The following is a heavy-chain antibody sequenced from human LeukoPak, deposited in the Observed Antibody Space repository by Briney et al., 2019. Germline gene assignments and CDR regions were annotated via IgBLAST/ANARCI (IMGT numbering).Heavy chain of an antibody. CDR3: ARAAAAGTITYMDV. V-gene: IGHV4-59*01. D-gene: IGHD6-13*01. CDR2: IYYSGST. J-gene: IGHJ6*03. CDR1: GFTFSSYW. Sequence: KAGGSLRLSCAASGFTFSSYWMSWVRQAPGKGLEWIGYIYYSGSTNYNPSLKSRVTISVDTSKNQFSLKLSSVTAADTAVYYCARAAAAGTITYMDVWGKGTTVTVSS.